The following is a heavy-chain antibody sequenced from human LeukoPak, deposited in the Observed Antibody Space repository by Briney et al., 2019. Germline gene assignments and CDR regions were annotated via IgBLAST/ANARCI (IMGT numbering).Heavy chain of an antibody. D-gene: IGHD6-19*01. V-gene: IGHV3-23*01. Sequence: GGSLRLSCAAFRFTFSSYAMSWVRQAPGKGLEWVSSISGSGGSTYYADSVKGRFTISRDNSKNTLYLQMNSLRAGDTAIYYCAKKGYSTGWYTDYWGQGTLVTVSP. CDR3: AKKGYSTGWYTDY. CDR1: RFTFSSYA. CDR2: ISGSGGST. J-gene: IGHJ4*02.